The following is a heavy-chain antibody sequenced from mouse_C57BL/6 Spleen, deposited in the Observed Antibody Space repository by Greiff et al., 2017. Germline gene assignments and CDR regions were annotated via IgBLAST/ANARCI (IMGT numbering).Heavy chain of an antibody. CDR1: GYTFTSYG. D-gene: IGHD1-1*01. CDR3: AATVVGAY. J-gene: IGHJ3*01. V-gene: IGHV1-81*01. Sequence: VKLVESGAELARPGASVKLSCKASGYTFTSYGISWVKQRTGQGLAWIGEIYPRSGNTYYNEKFKGKATLTADKASSTAYMELRSLTAEDSAVYFCAATVVGAYWGQGTLVTVCA. CDR2: IYPRSGNT.